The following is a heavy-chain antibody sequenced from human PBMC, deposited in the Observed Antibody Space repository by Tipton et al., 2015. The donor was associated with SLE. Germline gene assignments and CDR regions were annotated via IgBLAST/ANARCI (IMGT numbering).Heavy chain of an antibody. J-gene: IGHJ4*02. D-gene: IGHD7-27*01. Sequence: TLSLTCTVSGGSINSGSYYWSWIRQPAGKGLEWIGRMYTSGGTNYNPSLKSRVTISVDTSKNQFSLKLSSVTAADTAVYYCAREGVGNWGLFFDYWGQGTLVTVSS. CDR2: MYTSGGT. CDR3: AREGVGNWGLFFDY. CDR1: GGSINSGSYY. V-gene: IGHV4-61*02.